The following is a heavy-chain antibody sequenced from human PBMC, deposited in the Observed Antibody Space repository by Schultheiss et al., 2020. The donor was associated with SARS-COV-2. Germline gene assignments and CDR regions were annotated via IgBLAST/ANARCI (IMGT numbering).Heavy chain of an antibody. CDR1: GFTFSNAW. CDR3: ARAGRLSPFDY. J-gene: IGHJ4*02. V-gene: IGHV3-69-1*01. D-gene: IGHD2-15*01. Sequence: GGSLRLSCAASGFTFSNAWMSWVRQAPGKGLEWVSSISSSSTIYYADSVKGRFTISRDNSKNTLYLQMNSLRADDSAVYYCARAGRLSPFDYWGQGTLVTVSS. CDR2: ISSSSTI.